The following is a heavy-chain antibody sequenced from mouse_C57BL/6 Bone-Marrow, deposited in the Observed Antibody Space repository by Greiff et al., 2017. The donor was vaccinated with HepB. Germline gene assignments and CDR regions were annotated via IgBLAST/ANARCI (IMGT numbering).Heavy chain of an antibody. Sequence: VKLQESGAELARPGASVKLSCKASGYTFTSYGISWVKQRTGQGLEWIGEIYPRSGNTYYNEKFKGKATLTADKSSSTAYMELRSLTSEDSAVYFCARWNYYGSSFFDYWGQGTTLTVSS. CDR1: GYTFTSYG. J-gene: IGHJ2*01. CDR3: ARWNYYGSSFFDY. CDR2: IYPRSGNT. V-gene: IGHV1-81*01. D-gene: IGHD1-1*01.